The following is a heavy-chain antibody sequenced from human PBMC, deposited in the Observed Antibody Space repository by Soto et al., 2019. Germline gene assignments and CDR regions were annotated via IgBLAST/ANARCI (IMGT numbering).Heavy chain of an antibody. D-gene: IGHD3-3*01. CDR1: GGSISSGDYY. CDR3: ARTIFGKWLGWFDP. V-gene: IGHV4-30-4*01. Sequence: PSETRSLTCTVSGGSISSGDYYWSWIRQPPGKGLEWIGYIYYSGSTYYNPSLMSRVTIAVDTSKNQFSLKLSSVTAADTAVYYCARTIFGKWLGWFDPWGQVTLVIFAS. J-gene: IGHJ5*02. CDR2: IYYSGST.